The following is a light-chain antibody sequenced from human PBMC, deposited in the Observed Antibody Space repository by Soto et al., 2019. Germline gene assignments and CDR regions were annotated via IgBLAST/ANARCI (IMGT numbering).Light chain of an antibody. V-gene: IGLV1-44*01. Sequence: QSVLTQPASACGTPGQRVTISCSGSSSNIGSNVVNWFQQLPGTAPKLRIYSNNQRPSGVPDRFSGSKSGTSASLAISGLQSEDEADYYCATWDDSLNGYVFGTGTK. CDR2: SNN. CDR1: SSNIGSNV. CDR3: ATWDDSLNGYV. J-gene: IGLJ1*01.